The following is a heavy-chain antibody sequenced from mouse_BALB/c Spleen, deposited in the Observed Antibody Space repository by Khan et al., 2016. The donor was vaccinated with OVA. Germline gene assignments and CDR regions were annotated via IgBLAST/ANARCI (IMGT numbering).Heavy chain of an antibody. V-gene: IGHV1-87*01. Sequence: VELVESGAELVRPGASVKLSCKASGFTFTSYWMQWVKQRPGQGLEWIGAIYPGDGDTRYTQRFKGKATLTADKSSNTAYLQLSNLASEDSAVYYCESGAPSDYWGQGTSLTVSS. J-gene: IGHJ2*03. D-gene: IGHD1-3*01. CDR1: GFTFTSYW. CDR3: ESGAPSDY. CDR2: IYPGDGDT.